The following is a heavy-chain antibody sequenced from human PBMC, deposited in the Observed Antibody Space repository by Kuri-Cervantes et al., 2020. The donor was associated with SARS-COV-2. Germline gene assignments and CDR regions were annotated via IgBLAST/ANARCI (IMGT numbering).Heavy chain of an antibody. D-gene: IGHD2-15*01. J-gene: IGHJ3*02. CDR1: GFTFSSYG. CDR3: ARENPYCSGGSCYSGAFDT. Sequence: GGSLRLSWAASGFTFSSYGMHWVRQAPGKGREWVAVIWYDGSNKYYADSVKGRFSISRDNSKNTLYLQMNSLRAEDTAVYYCARENPYCSGGSCYSGAFDTWGQGTMVTVSS. CDR2: IWYDGSNK. V-gene: IGHV3-33*01.